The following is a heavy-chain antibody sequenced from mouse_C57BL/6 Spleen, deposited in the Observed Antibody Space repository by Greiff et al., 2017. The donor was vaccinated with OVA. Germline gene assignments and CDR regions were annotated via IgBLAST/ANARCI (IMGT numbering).Heavy chain of an antibody. J-gene: IGHJ2*01. D-gene: IGHD2-3*01. Sequence: QVQLKQPGAELVMPGASVNLSFPSSGYTFTSYWMHWVKQRPGQGLEWIGEIDPSDSYTNYNQKFKGKSTLTVDKSSSTAYMQLSSLTSEDSAVYYCAREGWFDYWGQGTTLTVSS. CDR3: AREGWFDY. V-gene: IGHV1-69*01. CDR1: GYTFTSYW. CDR2: IDPSDSYT.